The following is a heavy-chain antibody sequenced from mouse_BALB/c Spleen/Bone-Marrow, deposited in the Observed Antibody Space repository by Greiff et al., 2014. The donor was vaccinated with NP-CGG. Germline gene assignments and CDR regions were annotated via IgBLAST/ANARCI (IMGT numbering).Heavy chain of an antibody. V-gene: IGHV1S82*01. D-gene: IGHD4-1*01. CDR1: GFSFTSYW. J-gene: IGHJ2*01. Sequence: VQLQQSGAELVRPGASVKLSCKASGFSFTSYWMHWVKQRPGQGLEWIGMIHPSDNDTRLKQKFKDKATLTVDKSSSTAYMQRSSTTADDAAVYCCTRRERTGMNYWGQGTTLTVSS. CDR3: TRRERTGMNY. CDR2: IHPSDNDT.